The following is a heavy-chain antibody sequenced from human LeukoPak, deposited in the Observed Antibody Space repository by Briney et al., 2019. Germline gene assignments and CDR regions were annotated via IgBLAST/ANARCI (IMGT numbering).Heavy chain of an antibody. V-gene: IGHV1-2*02. CDR2: INPNSGGT. CDR3: ARDQRRDGYNIFDY. Sequence: ASVKVSCKASGYTFTGYYMHWVRQAPGQGLEWMGGINPNSGGTNYAQKFQGRVTMTRDTSISTAYMELSRLRSDDTAAYYCARDQRRDGYNIFDYWGQGTLVTVSS. J-gene: IGHJ4*02. D-gene: IGHD5-24*01. CDR1: GYTFTGYY.